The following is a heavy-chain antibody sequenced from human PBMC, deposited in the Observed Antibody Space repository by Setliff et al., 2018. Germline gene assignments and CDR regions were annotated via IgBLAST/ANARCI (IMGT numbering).Heavy chain of an antibody. D-gene: IGHD3-22*01. V-gene: IGHV3-7*03. CDR3: TTGPRDSRAYMNWFDP. CDR1: GFTFSSFW. Sequence: GGSLRLSCAASGFTFSSFWMAWVRQSPGRGLEWVANINQDGSGKFYVDSVKGRFTIFRDNAKNSLSLQMNNLRTEDTGFYYCTTGPRDSRAYMNWFDPWGPGTLVTVSS. J-gene: IGHJ5*02. CDR2: INQDGSGK.